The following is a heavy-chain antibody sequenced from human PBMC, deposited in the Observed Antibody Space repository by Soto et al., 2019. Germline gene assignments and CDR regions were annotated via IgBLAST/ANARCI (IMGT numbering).Heavy chain of an antibody. J-gene: IGHJ4*02. V-gene: IGHV1-18*01. CDR1: GYTFTSYG. CDR3: ARGRYGDY. D-gene: IGHD1-1*01. CDR2: ISAHNGNT. Sequence: QVHLVQSGAEVKKPGASAKVSCKASGYTFTSYGITWVRQAPGQGLEWMGWISAHNGNTDYAQKLPGRVIVTRDTSTRTAYMALRSLISDDTAVYYCARGRYGDYWGQGARVTVSS.